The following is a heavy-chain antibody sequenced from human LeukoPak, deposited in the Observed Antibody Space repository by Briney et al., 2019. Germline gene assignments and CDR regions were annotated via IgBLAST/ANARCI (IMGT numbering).Heavy chain of an antibody. D-gene: IGHD3-16*01. J-gene: IGHJ4*02. CDR2: ISYDGSNK. CDR1: GFTFSSYA. CDR3: ARRTTLEGGYYFDY. V-gene: IGHV3-30*04. Sequence: GGSLRLSCAASGFTFSSYAMHWVRQAPGKGLEWVAVISYDGSNKYYADSVKGRFTISRDNSKNTLYLQMNSLRAEDTAVYYCARRTTLEGGYYFDYWGQGTLVTASS.